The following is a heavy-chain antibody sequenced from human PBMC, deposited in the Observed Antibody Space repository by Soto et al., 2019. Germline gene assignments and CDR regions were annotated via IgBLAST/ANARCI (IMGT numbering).Heavy chain of an antibody. CDR2: ISAYNGNT. D-gene: IGHD1-7*01. J-gene: IGHJ6*02. V-gene: IGHV1-18*01. Sequence: ASVKVSCKTSGYPFSSIGISWVRQAPGQGLEWMGWISAYNGNTNYAQKLQGRVTMTTDTSTSTAYMELRSLRSDDTAMYYCARDKMSPYNWNYFSYYYYGMDVWGQGTTVTVSS. CDR3: ARDKMSPYNWNYFSYYYYGMDV. CDR1: GYPFSSIG.